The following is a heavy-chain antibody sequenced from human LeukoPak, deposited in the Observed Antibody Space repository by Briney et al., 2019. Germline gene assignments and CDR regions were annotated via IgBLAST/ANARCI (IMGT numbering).Heavy chain of an antibody. CDR2: INPNSGGT. D-gene: IGHD3-3*01. V-gene: IGHV1-2*02. Sequence: GASVKVSCKASGYTFTGYYMHWVRQAPGQGLEWMGWINPNSGGTNYAQKFQGRVTMTRDTSISTAYMELSRLRSDDTAVYYCARSDYHYDFWSGLAYNWFDPWGQGTLVTVSS. CDR3: ARSDYHYDFWSGLAYNWFDP. CDR1: GYTFTGYY. J-gene: IGHJ5*02.